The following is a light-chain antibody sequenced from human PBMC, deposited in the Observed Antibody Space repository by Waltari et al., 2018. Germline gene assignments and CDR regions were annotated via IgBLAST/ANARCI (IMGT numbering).Light chain of an antibody. CDR3: SSYTSSSTWV. CDR1: SSDVGDYNY. V-gene: IGLV2-14*01. J-gene: IGLJ3*02. Sequence: QSALTQPASVSGSPGQSITISCTGTSSDVGDYNYVSWYPQHPGKAPKLMIYEVSTRPSGVPNRFAGSKSGNTASLTISGLQAEDEADYYCSSYTSSSTWVFGGGTKLTVL. CDR2: EVS.